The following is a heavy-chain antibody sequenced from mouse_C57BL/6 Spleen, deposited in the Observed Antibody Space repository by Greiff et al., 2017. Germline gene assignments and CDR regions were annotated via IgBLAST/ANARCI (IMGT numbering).Heavy chain of an antibody. Sequence: VQLVESGPGLVQPSQSLSITCTVSGFSLTSYGVHWVRQSPGKGLEWLGVIWSGGSTDYNAAFMSRLSITKDNSKSQVFFKMNSLQSDDTAIYYCAKRRGNSYAMDYWGQGTSVTVSS. J-gene: IGHJ4*01. V-gene: IGHV2-5*01. CDR3: AKRRGNSYAMDY. CDR1: GFSLTSYG. D-gene: IGHD2-1*01. CDR2: IWSGGST.